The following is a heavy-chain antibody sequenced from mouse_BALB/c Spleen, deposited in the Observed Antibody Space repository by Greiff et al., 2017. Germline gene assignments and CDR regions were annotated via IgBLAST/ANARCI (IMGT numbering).Heavy chain of an antibody. CDR2: ISSGSSTI. J-gene: IGHJ4*01. CDR1: GFTFSSFG. CDR3: ARWDRLYAMDY. D-gene: IGHD2-14*01. V-gene: IGHV5-17*02. Sequence: DVKLVESGGGLVQPGGSRKLSCAASGFTFSSFGMHWVRQAPEKGLEWVAYISSGSSTIYYADTVKGRFTISRDNPKNTLFLQMTSLRSEDTAMYYCARWDRLYAMDYWGQGTSVTVSS.